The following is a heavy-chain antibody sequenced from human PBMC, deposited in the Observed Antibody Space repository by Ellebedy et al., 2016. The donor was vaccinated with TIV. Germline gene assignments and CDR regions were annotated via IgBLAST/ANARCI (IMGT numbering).Heavy chain of an antibody. V-gene: IGHV3-33*08. CDR2: IWYDGSNK. Sequence: GGSLRLSXAASGFTFSSYAMSWVRQAPGKGLEWVAVIWYDGSNKYYADSVKGRFTISRDNSKNTLYLQMNSLRAEDTAVYYCAREPMVRGIDGMDVWGQGTTVTVSS. CDR3: AREPMVRGIDGMDV. D-gene: IGHD3-10*01. J-gene: IGHJ6*02. CDR1: GFTFSSYA.